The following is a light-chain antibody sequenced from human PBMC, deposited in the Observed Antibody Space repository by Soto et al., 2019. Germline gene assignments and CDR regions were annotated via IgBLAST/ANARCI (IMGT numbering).Light chain of an antibody. V-gene: IGLV2-8*01. CDR2: EDN. J-gene: IGLJ3*02. CDR3: SSYARPSVIV. CDR1: RSDIGDYNH. Sequence: QSALTQPPSASGSPGQSVTISCTGTRSDIGDYNHVSWYQQHPGKAPKLLIYEDNKRPSGVSDRFSGSRSGNTASLTISGLQAEDEADYHCSSYARPSVIVFGGGTKLTVL.